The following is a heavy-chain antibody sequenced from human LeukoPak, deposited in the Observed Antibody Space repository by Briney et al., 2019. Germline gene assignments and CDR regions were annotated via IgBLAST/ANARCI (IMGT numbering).Heavy chain of an antibody. D-gene: IGHD3-3*01. CDR1: GYSFSDHW. CDR3: ARRGDFYENDY. V-gene: IGHV5-51*01. Sequence: GESLKISCKGSGYSFSDHWTGWVRQMPGKGLEWMGIIYPGDSDTRYSPSFQGQVTISADQSISTAYLHWSSLKASDTAMYYCARRGDFYENDYWGQGTLVTVSS. J-gene: IGHJ4*02. CDR2: IYPGDSDT.